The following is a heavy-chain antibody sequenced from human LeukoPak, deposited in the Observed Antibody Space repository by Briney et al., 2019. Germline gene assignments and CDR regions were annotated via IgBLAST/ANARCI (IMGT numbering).Heavy chain of an antibody. CDR1: GFTFNSYS. V-gene: IGHV3-21*01. J-gene: IGHJ4*02. CDR3: ARDSAGAPDY. Sequence: GGSLRLSCAASGFTFNSYSMNWVRQAPGKGLEWVSSISSSSSYIYYADSVKGRFTISRDNAKNSLYLQMNSLRAEDTAVYYCARDSAGAPDYWGQGTLVTVSS. CDR2: ISSSSSYI. D-gene: IGHD6-19*01.